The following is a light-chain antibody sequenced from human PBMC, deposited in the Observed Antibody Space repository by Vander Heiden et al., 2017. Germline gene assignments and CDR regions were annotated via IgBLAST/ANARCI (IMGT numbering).Light chain of an antibody. CDR1: QSISSY. Sequence: DLQITQSPSSLSASVGDRVTITCRASQSISSYLNWYQQKPGKAPKLLIYAASSLQSGVPSRFSGSGSGTDFTLTISSLQPEDFATYYCQQSYSTPGTFGPGTKVDIK. V-gene: IGKV1-39*01. CDR3: QQSYSTPGT. CDR2: AAS. J-gene: IGKJ3*01.